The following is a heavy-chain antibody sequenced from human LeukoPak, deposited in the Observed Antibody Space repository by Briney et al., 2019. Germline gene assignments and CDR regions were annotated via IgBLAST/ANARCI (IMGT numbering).Heavy chain of an antibody. V-gene: IGHV3-30*09. J-gene: IGHJ1*01. D-gene: IGHD6-13*01. CDR2: ISYDGSNK. CDR1: GFTFLRHS. CDR3: ARGLIAEEFFRH. Sequence: GGSLRLSCAASGFTFLRHSMHWIRQAPGKGLEWVAVISYDGSNKYYAASVKGRFAISRDNSKDTLYLEMHSLRSDDTAVYYCARGLIAEEFFRHWGQGTLATVSS.